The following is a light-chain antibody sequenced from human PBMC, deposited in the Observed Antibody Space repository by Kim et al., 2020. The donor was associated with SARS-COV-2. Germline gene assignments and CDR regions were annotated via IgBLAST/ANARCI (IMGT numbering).Light chain of an antibody. Sequence: SLSPGERATLSGRASQSVSSYLGWYQQKPGQAPRLLIYDASNRATGIPARFSGSGSGTDFTLTISSLEPEDFAVYYCQQRSNWISFGQGTRLEIK. V-gene: IGKV3-11*01. CDR1: QSVSSY. CDR3: QQRSNWIS. J-gene: IGKJ5*01. CDR2: DAS.